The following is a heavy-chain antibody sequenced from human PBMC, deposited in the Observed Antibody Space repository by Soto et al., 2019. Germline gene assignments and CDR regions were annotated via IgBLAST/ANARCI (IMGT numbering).Heavy chain of an antibody. CDR2: TYYRSKWYN. CDR3: ARTHDFWSPLYYYYGMDV. CDR1: GDSVSSNSAA. Sequence: PSQTLSLTCAISGDSVSSNSAAWNWIRQSPSRGLEWLGRTYYRSKWYNDHAVSVKSRITVNPDTSKNQFSLQLNSVTPEDTAVYYCARTHDFWSPLYYYYGMDVWGQGTTVTVSS. D-gene: IGHD3-3*01. J-gene: IGHJ6*02. V-gene: IGHV6-1*01.